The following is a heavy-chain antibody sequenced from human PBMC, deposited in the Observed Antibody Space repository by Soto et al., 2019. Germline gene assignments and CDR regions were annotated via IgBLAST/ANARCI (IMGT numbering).Heavy chain of an antibody. CDR2: VSYSGST. V-gene: IGHV4-59*08. CDR1: GGSTDSLY. CDR3: ARQGYYDLLSGYYLFDY. Sequence: QVQLQESGPGLVKPSETLFVTCTVSGGSTDSLYWSWVRQPPGKGLEWIGYVSYSGSTTYNPSLTSPVIVAIYTSKNQFSLEFTAVTAADTAVYYCARQGYYDLLSGYYLFDYWGQGILVTVSS. D-gene: IGHD3-3*01. J-gene: IGHJ4*02.